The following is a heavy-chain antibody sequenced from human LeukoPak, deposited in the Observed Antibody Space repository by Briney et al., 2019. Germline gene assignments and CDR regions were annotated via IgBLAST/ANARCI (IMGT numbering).Heavy chain of an antibody. V-gene: IGHV1-2*02. CDR3: ARDWHSSGLYYFDY. Sequence: ASVKASCKASGYTFTGYYMHWVRQAPGQGLEWMAWINPNGGGTGYSQKFQGRVTVTSDTSITTSYMELSNLRSDDTALYFCARDWHSSGLYYFDYWGQGTLVTASS. D-gene: IGHD6-19*01. J-gene: IGHJ4*02. CDR2: INPNGGGT. CDR1: GYTFTGYY.